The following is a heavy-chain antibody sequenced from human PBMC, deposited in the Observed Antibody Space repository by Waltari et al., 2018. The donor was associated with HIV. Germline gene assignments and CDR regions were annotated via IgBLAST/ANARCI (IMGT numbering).Heavy chain of an antibody. CDR1: GFTFSESS. CDR2: INRDGTTR. D-gene: IGHD2-21*01. CDR3: ARYQRHFSSDYGGPDY. V-gene: IGHV3-11*01. J-gene: IGHJ4*02. Sequence: QVHLEESGGGSVKPGGSLRLSCVVFGFTFSESSMSWSRRVQGEWAEWVVFINRDGTTRDHGVSVRGRFASSRDNARNVVDLEMNSLRDEDTGIYYCARYQRHFSSDYGGPDYWGQGTLVTVSS.